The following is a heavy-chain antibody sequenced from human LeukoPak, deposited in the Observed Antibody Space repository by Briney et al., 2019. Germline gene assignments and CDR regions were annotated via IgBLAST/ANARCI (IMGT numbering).Heavy chain of an antibody. J-gene: IGHJ6*03. CDR1: GYTFTNYY. CDR3: ASGKRDSGSNRTNYYFYYMDV. Sequence: ASVKVSCKASGYTFTNYYMYWVRQAPGQGLEWVGIINPSGGSTSYAQKFQGRVTMTRDTSTSTVYMELSSLRSEDAAVYYCASGKRDSGSNRTNYYFYYMDVWGKGTTVTVSS. V-gene: IGHV1-46*01. CDR2: INPSGGST. D-gene: IGHD3-16*02.